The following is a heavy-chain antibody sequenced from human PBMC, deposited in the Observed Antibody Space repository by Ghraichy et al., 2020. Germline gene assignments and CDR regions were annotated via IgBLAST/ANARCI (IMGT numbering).Heavy chain of an antibody. CDR1: GFSLSTSGVG. CDR2: IYWNDDK. J-gene: IGHJ4*02. V-gene: IGHV2-5*01. CDR3: AHSRYYGSGPIGPSDY. Sequence: SGPTLVKPTQTLTLTCTFSGFSLSTSGVGVGWIRQPPGKALEWLALIYWNDDKRYSPSLKSRLSITKDTSKNQVVLTMTNMDPVDTATYYCAHSRYYGSGPIGPSDYWGQGTLVTVSS. D-gene: IGHD3-10*01.